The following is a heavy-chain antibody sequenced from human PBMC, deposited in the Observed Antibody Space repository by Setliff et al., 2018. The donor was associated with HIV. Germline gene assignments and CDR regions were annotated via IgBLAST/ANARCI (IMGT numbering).Heavy chain of an antibody. D-gene: IGHD7-27*01. CDR3: ARGSPVWAFAH. V-gene: IGHV4-59*01. CDR1: GVSISSYY. CDR2: IYSNGGT. J-gene: IGHJ4*01. Sequence: LSLTCTVSGVSISSYYWSWIRQPPGKGLEYIGYIYSNGGTTYNPSLKSRVAISADKSKNQFSLHLSSVTAADTAVYYCARGSPVWAFAHWGQGALVTVSS.